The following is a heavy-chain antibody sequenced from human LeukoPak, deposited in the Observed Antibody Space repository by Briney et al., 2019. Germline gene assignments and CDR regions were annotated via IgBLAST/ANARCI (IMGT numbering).Heavy chain of an antibody. CDR1: GGSISSGSYY. D-gene: IGHD4-23*01. Sequence: SETLSLTCTVSGGSISSGSYYWSWIRQPAGKGLEWIGRIYTSGSTNYNPSLKSRVTISVDTSKNQFSLKLSSVTAADTAVYYCARGGTTVAKAFDYWGQGTLVTVSS. V-gene: IGHV4-61*02. CDR3: ARGGTTVAKAFDY. J-gene: IGHJ4*02. CDR2: IYTSGST.